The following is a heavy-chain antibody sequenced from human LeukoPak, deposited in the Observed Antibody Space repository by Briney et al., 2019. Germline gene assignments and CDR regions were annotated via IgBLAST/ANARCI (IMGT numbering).Heavy chain of an antibody. CDR2: ISSGSSAI. D-gene: IGHD4-17*01. V-gene: IGHV3-21*01. CDR3: ARGHTAVTRHFDF. Sequence: GGSLRLSCEASGFTFTTYSMTWVRQAPGKGLEWVSIISSGSSAILSADALKGRFTISRDDAKNLLYLDMNSLRAEDTAVYYCARGHTAVTRHFDFWGQGTLVTVSS. J-gene: IGHJ4*02. CDR1: GFTFTTYS.